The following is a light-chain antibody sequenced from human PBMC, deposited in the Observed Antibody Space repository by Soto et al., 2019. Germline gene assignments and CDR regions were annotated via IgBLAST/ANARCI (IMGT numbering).Light chain of an antibody. J-gene: IGKJ1*01. CDR3: QQYGSSPRT. V-gene: IGKV3-20*01. CDR1: QSLADNY. Sequence: EVVLTQSPGTLSLSPGDRAALSCRASQSLADNYLAWYQQKPGQAPRLLMYGASTRLTGIPDRFSGMGSGTHFAHIISRHEPEDYAVYSCQQYGSSPRTFGQGTKVEIK. CDR2: GAS.